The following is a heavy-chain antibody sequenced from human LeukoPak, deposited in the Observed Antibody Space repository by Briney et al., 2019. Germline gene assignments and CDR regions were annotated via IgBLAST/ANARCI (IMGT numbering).Heavy chain of an antibody. J-gene: IGHJ5*02. CDR2: INPNSGGT. V-gene: IGHV1-2*02. CDR1: GYTLTGYY. Sequence: VKVSCKASGYTLTGYYMHWVRQAPGQGLEWMGWINPNSGGTNYAQKFQGRVTMTRNTSISTAYMELSSLRSEDTAVYYCAWTGWGCFDPWGQGTLVTVSS. D-gene: IGHD2-8*02. CDR3: AWTGWGCFDP.